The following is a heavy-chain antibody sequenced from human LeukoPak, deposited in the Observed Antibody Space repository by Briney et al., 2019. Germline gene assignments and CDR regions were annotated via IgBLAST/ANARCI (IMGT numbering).Heavy chain of an antibody. CDR1: GFTFSSYA. CDR2: ISGSGGST. Sequence: PGGSLRLSCAASGFTFSSYAMSWVRQAPGKGLEWVSAISGSGGSTYYADSVKGRFTTSRDNSKNTLYLQMNSLRAEDTAVYYCAKITVAGFYYYYGMDVWGQGTTVTVSS. V-gene: IGHV3-23*01. CDR3: AKITVAGFYYYYGMDV. D-gene: IGHD6-19*01. J-gene: IGHJ6*02.